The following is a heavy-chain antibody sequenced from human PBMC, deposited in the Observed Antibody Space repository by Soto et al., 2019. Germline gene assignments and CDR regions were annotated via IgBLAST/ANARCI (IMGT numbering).Heavy chain of an antibody. V-gene: IGHV4-34*01. CDR2: INHSGST. D-gene: IGHD3-22*01. CDR3: ARAGSTMIVVHWFDP. J-gene: IGHJ5*02. Sequence: SETLPLTCAVYGGSFSGYYWSWIRQPPGKGLEWIGEINHSGSTNYNPSLKSRVTISVDTSKNQFSLKLSSVTAADTAVYYCARAGSTMIVVHWFDPWGQGTLVTVSS. CDR1: GGSFSGYY.